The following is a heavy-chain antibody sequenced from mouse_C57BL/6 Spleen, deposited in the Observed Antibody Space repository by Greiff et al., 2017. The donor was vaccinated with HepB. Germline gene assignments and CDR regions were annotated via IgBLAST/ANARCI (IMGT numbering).Heavy chain of an antibody. CDR3: ARERHYYGSSYHFDY. D-gene: IGHD1-1*01. V-gene: IGHV1-42*01. CDR2: INPSTGGT. Sequence: VQLKQSGPELVKPGASVKISCKASGYSFTGYYMNWVKQSPEKSLEWIGEINPSTGGTTYNQKFKAKATLTVDKSSSTAYMQLKSLTSEDSAVYYCARERHYYGSSYHFDYWGQGTTLTVSS. CDR1: GYSFTGYY. J-gene: IGHJ2*01.